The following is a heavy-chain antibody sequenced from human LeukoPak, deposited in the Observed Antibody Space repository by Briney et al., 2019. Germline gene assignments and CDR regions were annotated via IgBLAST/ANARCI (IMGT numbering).Heavy chain of an antibody. V-gene: IGHV4-34*01. CDR3: ARGSTHYDYGRGSYRSSGSTPDY. D-gene: IGHD3-16*02. J-gene: IGHJ4*02. Sequence: SSETLSLTCAVYGVSFSGYYWSWIRQPPGKGLEWIGEISHSGRNTYNPSLKSRVTISVDTSKNQFSLKLSSIPAADKAVYYGARGSTHYDYGRGSYRSSGSTPDYWGQGTLVTVSS. CDR2: ISHSGRN. CDR1: GVSFSGYY.